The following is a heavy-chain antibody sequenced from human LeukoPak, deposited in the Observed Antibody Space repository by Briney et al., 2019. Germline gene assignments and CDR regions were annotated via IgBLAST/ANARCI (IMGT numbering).Heavy chain of an antibody. V-gene: IGHV3-9*01. CDR2: ISWNSGSI. D-gene: IGHD5-24*01. CDR3: AKGIEMATITSPFDY. Sequence: GGSLRLSCAASGFTFDDYAMHWVRQAPGKGLEWVSGISWNSGSIGYADSVKGRFTISRDNAKNSLYLQMNSLRAEDTALYYCAKGIEMATITSPFDYWGQGTLVTVSS. CDR1: GFTFDDYA. J-gene: IGHJ4*02.